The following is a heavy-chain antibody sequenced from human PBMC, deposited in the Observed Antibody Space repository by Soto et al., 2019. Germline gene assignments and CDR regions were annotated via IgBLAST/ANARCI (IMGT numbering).Heavy chain of an antibody. V-gene: IGHV1-69*13. CDR2: IIPIFGTA. CDR1: GGTFSSYA. J-gene: IGHJ3*02. D-gene: IGHD2-21*02. CDR3: ARDWVVTAIHDAFDI. Sequence: SVKVSCKASGGTFSSYAISWVRQAPGQGLEWMGGIIPIFGTANYAQKFQGRVTITADESTSTAYMELSSLRSEDTAVYYCARDWVVTAIHDAFDIWGQGTMVTASS.